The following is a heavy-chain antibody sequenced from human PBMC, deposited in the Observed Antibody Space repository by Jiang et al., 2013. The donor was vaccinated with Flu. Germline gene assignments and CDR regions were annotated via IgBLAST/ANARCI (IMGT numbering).Heavy chain of an antibody. J-gene: IGHJ4*02. CDR3: ARDSGSYWIFDY. Sequence: SGAEVKKPGASVKVSCKASGYTFTSYYMHWVRQAPGQGLEWMGIINPSGGSTSYAQKFQGRVTMTRDTSTSTVYMALSSLRSEDTAVYYCARDSGSYWIFDYWGQGTLVTVSS. D-gene: IGHD1-26*01. CDR1: GYTFTSYY. CDR2: INPSGGST. V-gene: IGHV1-46*01.